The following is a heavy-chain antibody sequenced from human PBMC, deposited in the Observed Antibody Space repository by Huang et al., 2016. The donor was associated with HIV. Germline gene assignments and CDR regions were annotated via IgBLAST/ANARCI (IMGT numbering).Heavy chain of an antibody. J-gene: IGHJ3*02. CDR1: GFPFNNHA. D-gene: IGHD5-18*01. CDR2: ISKDGSNN. CDR3: ARGKDTWDAYDI. V-gene: IGHV3-30-3*01. Sequence: QVQLVESGGGVVQPGRSLRLSCAASGFPFNNHAMHWVRQAPGKGLDWVAVISKDGSNNYYADSVKGRFTISRDSSKSTLFLHMTSLRTGDTAVYYCARGKDTWDAYDIWGQGTMVSVSS.